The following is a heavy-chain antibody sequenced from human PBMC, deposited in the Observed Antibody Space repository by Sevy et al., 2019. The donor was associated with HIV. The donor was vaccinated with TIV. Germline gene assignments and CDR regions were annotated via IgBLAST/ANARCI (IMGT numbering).Heavy chain of an antibody. CDR3: AITKDYYDNSGYPFDY. D-gene: IGHD3-22*01. CDR1: GYTLTELS. J-gene: IGHJ4*02. V-gene: IGHV1-24*01. Sequence: ASVNVSCKVSGYTLTELSMHWVRQTPGKGLEWMGSFDPEDGETIYAQKFQGRVAMTEDTSTDTAYMELRSLRSEDTAVFYCAITKDYYDNSGYPFDYWGQGTLVTVSS. CDR2: FDPEDGET.